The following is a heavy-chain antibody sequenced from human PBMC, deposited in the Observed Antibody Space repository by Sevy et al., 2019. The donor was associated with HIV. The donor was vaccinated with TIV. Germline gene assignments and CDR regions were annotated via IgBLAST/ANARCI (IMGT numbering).Heavy chain of an antibody. D-gene: IGHD3-10*01. CDR1: GFTFSSYW. V-gene: IGHV3-7*01. CDR3: ARATMDNWFDP. Sequence: GGSPRLSCAASGFTFSSYWMSWVRQAPGKGLEWVANIKQDGSEKYYVDSVKGRFTISRDNAKNSLYLQMNSLRAEDTAVYYCARATMDNWFDPWGQGTLVTVSS. CDR2: IKQDGSEK. J-gene: IGHJ5*02.